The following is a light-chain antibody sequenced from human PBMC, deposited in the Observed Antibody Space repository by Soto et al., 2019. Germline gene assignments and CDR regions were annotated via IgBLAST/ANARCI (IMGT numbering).Light chain of an antibody. CDR3: QQYQRPPIT. V-gene: IGKV1-5*03. CDR1: QSIGAW. CDR2: KAS. J-gene: IGKJ5*01. Sequence: DIQMTQSPSTLSASVGDRVTITCRASQSIGAWLAWYQHKPGRAPNVLIYKASTLQSGVPSRFSGSGSGTEFTLTIASLQPDDFAKYFCQQYQRPPITFGQGTRLEIK.